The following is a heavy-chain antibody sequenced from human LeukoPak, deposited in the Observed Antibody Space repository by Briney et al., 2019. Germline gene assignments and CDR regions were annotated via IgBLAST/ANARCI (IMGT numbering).Heavy chain of an antibody. CDR2: IYYSGST. D-gene: IGHD5-24*01. CDR1: GFTFGNYG. V-gene: IGHV4-39*07. Sequence: GSLRLSCAASGFTFGNYGMSWVRQAPGKGLEWIGSIYYSGSTYYNPSLKSRVTISVDTSKNQFSLKLSSVTAADTAVYYCARVHQPEMATITFDYWGQGTLVTVSS. CDR3: ARVHQPEMATITFDY. J-gene: IGHJ4*02.